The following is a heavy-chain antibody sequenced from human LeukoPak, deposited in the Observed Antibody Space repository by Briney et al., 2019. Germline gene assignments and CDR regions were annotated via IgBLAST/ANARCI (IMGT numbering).Heavy chain of an antibody. V-gene: IGHV3-30*18. CDR1: GFTFSSYG. J-gene: IGHJ6*02. CDR3: AKDLSSVAATYYYGMDV. D-gene: IGHD2-15*01. CDR2: ISYDGSNK. Sequence: PGGSLRLSRAASGFTFSSYGMHWVRQAPGKGLEWVAVISYDGSNKYYADSVKGRFTISRDNSKNTLYLQMNSLRAEDTAVYYCAKDLSSVAATYYYGMDVWGQGTTVTVSS.